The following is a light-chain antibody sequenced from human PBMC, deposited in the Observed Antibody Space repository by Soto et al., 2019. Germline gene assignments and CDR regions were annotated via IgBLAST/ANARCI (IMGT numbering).Light chain of an antibody. Sequence: QSVLTQPASVSGSPGQSITISCTGTISDVGGYNYVSWYQQHPGKAPKLMIYEVSNRPSGVSNRFSGSKSDNTASLTISGLQAEDEADYYCSSYAGRTPYVFGTGTKATV. V-gene: IGLV2-14*01. CDR1: ISDVGGYNY. J-gene: IGLJ1*01. CDR3: SSYAGRTPYV. CDR2: EVS.